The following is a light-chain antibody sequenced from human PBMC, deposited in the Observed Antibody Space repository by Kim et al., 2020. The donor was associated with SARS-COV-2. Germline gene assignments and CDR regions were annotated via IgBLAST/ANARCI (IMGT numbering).Light chain of an antibody. CDR2: DAS. CDR1: QSVSSS. CDR3: QQYDKWLT. Sequence: ETVMTQSPATLSVSPGERATLSCRASQSVSSSVAWYHQRPGQAPRLLIYDASTRATGIPTRFTGSGSGTEFTLTINSLQSEDLGLFYCQQYDKWLTFGGGTKVDIK. J-gene: IGKJ4*01. V-gene: IGKV3-15*01.